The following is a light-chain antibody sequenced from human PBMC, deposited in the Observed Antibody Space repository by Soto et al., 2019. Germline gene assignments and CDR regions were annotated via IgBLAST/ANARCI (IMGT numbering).Light chain of an antibody. CDR2: GAS. CDR3: QQCDNWPLIT. J-gene: IGKJ5*01. CDR1: QSVGSN. Sequence: EIVMTQSPATLSVSPGESATLSCRASQSVGSNLAWYQHKPGQAPRLLIYGASIRATGIPARFSGSVSGTAFTLTISSLQSEDFALYYCQQCDNWPLITFGQGTRLEIK. V-gene: IGKV3-15*01.